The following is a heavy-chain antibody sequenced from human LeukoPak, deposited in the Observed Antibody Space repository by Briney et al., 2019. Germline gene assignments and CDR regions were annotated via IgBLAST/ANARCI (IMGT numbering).Heavy chain of an antibody. D-gene: IGHD4-17*01. CDR3: ARGRLRQISYYFDY. CDR2: INHSGST. Sequence: SETLSLTCAVYGGSFSGYYWSWIRQPPGKGLEGIGEINHSGSTNYNPSLKSRVTISVDTSKNQCSLNLSSVTAADTAVYYCARGRLRQISYYFDYWGQGTLVTVSS. V-gene: IGHV4-34*01. CDR1: GGSFSGYY. J-gene: IGHJ4*02.